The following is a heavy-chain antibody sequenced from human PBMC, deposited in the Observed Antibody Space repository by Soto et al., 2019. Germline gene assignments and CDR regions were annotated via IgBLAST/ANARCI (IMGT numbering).Heavy chain of an antibody. CDR3: ARTRMIESWIDY. CDR2: VYYSGST. CDR1: GDSISTYY. V-gene: IGHV4-59*01. J-gene: IGHJ4*01. Sequence: WETLSLTCDFSGDSISTYYWSCIRQPPGKGLEWIGYVYYSGSTLYNPSLESRVTMSIDMSKKQVSLKLTSVIAADTAVYYCARTRMIESWIDYWGHGTRVTVSS. D-gene: IGHD2-21*01.